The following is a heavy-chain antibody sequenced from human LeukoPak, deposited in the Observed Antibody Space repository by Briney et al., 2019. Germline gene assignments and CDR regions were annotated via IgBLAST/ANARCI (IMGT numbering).Heavy chain of an antibody. CDR1: GDSVSSNSAA. D-gene: IGHD6-19*01. J-gene: IGHJ4*02. Sequence: SQTLSLSCAISGDSVSSNSAAWNWIRQSPSRGLEWLGRTYYRSKWYNDYEVSVKSRITINPDTSKTQFSLQLNSVTPEDTAVYYCARGHSSGWYGRDYFDYWGQGTLVTVSS. V-gene: IGHV6-1*01. CDR2: TYYRSKWYN. CDR3: ARGHSSGWYGRDYFDY.